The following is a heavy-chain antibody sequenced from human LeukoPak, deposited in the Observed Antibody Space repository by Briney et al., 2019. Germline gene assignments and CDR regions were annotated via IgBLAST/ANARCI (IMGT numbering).Heavy chain of an antibody. Sequence: WGSLSLSCAASGFNFSNLAMTWARQAPGKGLDWVSGISPSGDSTYYAASVRGRFIISRDNSNNMLSLQMSSLRAEDTAVYYCVKGEWHDDWGQGTLVTVSS. V-gene: IGHV3-23*01. CDR1: GFNFSNLA. D-gene: IGHD3-3*01. J-gene: IGHJ4*02. CDR3: VKGEWHDD. CDR2: ISPSGDST.